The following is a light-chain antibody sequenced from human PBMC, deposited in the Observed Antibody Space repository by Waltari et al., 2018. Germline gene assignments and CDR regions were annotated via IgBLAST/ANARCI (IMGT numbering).Light chain of an antibody. CDR3: QRNDRLPVT. J-gene: IGKJ1*01. CDR1: QSVGRA. V-gene: IGKV3-20*01. CDR2: GAS. Sequence: EIVLTQSPGTLSLSPGERATLSCRASQSVGRALIWYQQKPGQAPRLLIYGASTRATGIPDIFSGSGFGTDFSLTISRLEPEDFAVYYCQRNDRLPVTFGQGTKVEIK.